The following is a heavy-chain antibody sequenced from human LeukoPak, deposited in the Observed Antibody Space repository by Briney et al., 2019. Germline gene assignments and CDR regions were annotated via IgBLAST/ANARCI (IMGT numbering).Heavy chain of an antibody. V-gene: IGHV3-23*01. D-gene: IGHD1-26*01. Sequence: GGPLRLSCAASGFTFSSYAMSWVRQAPGKGLEWVSVISGSGGRTYYADSVKGRFTISRDNSKNTVDLQMNSLRAEDTAVYYCAREDSGSYYSDYWGQGTLVTVSS. J-gene: IGHJ4*02. CDR1: GFTFSSYA. CDR3: AREDSGSYYSDY. CDR2: ISGSGGRT.